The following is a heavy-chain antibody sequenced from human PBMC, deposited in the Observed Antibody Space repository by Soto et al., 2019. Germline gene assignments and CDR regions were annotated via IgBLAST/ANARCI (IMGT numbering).Heavy chain of an antibody. Sequence: QVQLVQSGAEVKKPGASVNVSCKASGDTFNSYGISWVRQAPGQGLEWMGWISAYNGHTNYAQKLQGRVTMTTDTSTSTAYMELRSLRSDDTAVYYCATCGYRYYFYSYMDVWGKGTTVTVSS. D-gene: IGHD3-22*01. CDR3: ATCGYRYYFYSYMDV. J-gene: IGHJ6*03. V-gene: IGHV1-18*01. CDR2: ISAYNGHT. CDR1: GDTFNSYG.